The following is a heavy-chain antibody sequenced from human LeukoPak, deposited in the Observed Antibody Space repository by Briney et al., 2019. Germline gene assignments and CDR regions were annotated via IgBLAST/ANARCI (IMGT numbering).Heavy chain of an antibody. Sequence: GGSLRLSCAASGFPFNRYWMHWVRQAPGKGLVWVSHINTDDSATTYADSVKGRFTISRDNAKNTLYLQMNSLRAEDTAVYYCVRDFGGAYVFDYWGQGTLVAVSS. D-gene: IGHD1-26*01. V-gene: IGHV3-74*01. J-gene: IGHJ4*02. CDR3: VRDFGGAYVFDY. CDR1: GFPFNRYW. CDR2: INTDDSAT.